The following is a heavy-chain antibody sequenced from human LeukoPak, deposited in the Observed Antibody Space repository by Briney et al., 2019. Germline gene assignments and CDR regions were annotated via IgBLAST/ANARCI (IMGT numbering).Heavy chain of an antibody. D-gene: IGHD6-19*01. Sequence: PGGSLRLSCAASGFTFTTYAINWVRQAPGKGLAWVSGISGGGDKTYYADSVNGRFTISRDNSKNTVSLQMSSLRAEDTALYYCAKDLALAGTGGGFDVWGQGTRVAVSS. J-gene: IGHJ3*01. CDR2: ISGGGDKT. V-gene: IGHV3-23*01. CDR1: GFTFTTYA. CDR3: AKDLALAGTGGGFDV.